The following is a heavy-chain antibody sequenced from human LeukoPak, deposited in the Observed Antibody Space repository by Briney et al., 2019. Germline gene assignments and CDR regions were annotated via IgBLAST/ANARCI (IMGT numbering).Heavy chain of an antibody. CDR2: IYYSGST. D-gene: IGHD6-19*01. CDR1: GGSVSSGSYY. Sequence: SETLSLTCTVSGGSVSSGSYYWTWIRQPPGKGLEWIGYIYYSGSTNYNPSLKSRVTTSVDTSKNQFSLKLSSVTAADTAAYYCARDDYSSGRSDYWGQGTLVTVSS. V-gene: IGHV4-61*01. CDR3: ARDDYSSGRSDY. J-gene: IGHJ4*02.